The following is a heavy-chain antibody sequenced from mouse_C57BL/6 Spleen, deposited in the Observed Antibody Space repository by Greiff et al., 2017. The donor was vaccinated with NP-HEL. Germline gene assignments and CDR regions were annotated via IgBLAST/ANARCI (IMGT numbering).Heavy chain of an antibody. CDR1: GFTFTDYY. V-gene: IGHV7-3*01. CDR3: ARSSGNDYFDY. D-gene: IGHD2-1*01. CDR2: IRNKANGYTT. J-gene: IGHJ2*01. Sequence: EVQGVESGGGLVQPGGSLSLSCAASGFTFTDYYMSWVRQPPGKALEWLGFIRNKANGYTTEYSASVKGRFTISRDNSQSIPYLQMNALRAEDSATYYCARSSGNDYFDYWGQGTTLTVSS.